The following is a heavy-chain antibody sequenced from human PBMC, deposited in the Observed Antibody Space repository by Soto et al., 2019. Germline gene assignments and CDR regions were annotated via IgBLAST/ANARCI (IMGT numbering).Heavy chain of an antibody. CDR2: VLYTGST. J-gene: IGHJ5*02. CDR3: ARWAGTVLDT. CDR1: GGSISSDY. Sequence: QMRLQESGPGLVKPSETLSLTCTVSGGSISSDYWNWIRQPPGEGLEWIAYVLYTGSTIYNPSLESRVTISLDTSKNLFSLNLSSVTAADTAVYYCARWAGTVLDTWGQGTLVTVSS. D-gene: IGHD1-1*01. V-gene: IGHV4-59*01.